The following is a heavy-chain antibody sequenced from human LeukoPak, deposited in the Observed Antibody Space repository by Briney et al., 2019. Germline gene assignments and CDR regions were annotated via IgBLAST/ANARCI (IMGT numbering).Heavy chain of an antibody. CDR2: IYTSGIT. V-gene: IGHV3-66*01. D-gene: IGHD1-26*01. CDR3: AREDAGGTYSFDY. CDR1: GFTVSSNF. J-gene: IGHJ4*02. Sequence: GGSLRLSCAVSGFTVSSNFMSWVRQAPGKGPEWVSVIYTSGITYYADSVRGRFTISRDNSKNTLYLQMDSLTAEDSAVYYCAREDAGGTYSFDYWGQGTLVTVSS.